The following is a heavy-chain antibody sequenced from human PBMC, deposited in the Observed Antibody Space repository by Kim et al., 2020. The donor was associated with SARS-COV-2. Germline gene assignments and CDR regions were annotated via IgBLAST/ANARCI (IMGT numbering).Heavy chain of an antibody. D-gene: IGHD6-13*01. CDR1: GFTFSRYG. Sequence: GGSLRLSCAASGFTFSRYGMHWVRQAPGKGLEWVAVIWYDGSNKYYADSVKGRFTISRDNSKNTLYLQMNSLRAEDTAVYYCARDRGAAAGPLDYWGQGTLVTVSS. CDR2: IWYDGSNK. V-gene: IGHV3-33*01. J-gene: IGHJ4*02. CDR3: ARDRGAAAGPLDY.